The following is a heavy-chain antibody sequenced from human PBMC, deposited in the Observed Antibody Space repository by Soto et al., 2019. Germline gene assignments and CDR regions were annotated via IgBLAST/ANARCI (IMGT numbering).Heavy chain of an antibody. CDR3: ARHGLGVVVAASYNWFDP. J-gene: IGHJ5*02. D-gene: IGHD2-15*01. Sequence: PVESLKISCKGSGYSFTSYWISWVRQMPGKGLEWIGRIDPSDSYTNYSPSFQGHVTISADKSISTAYLQWSSLKASDTAMYYCARHGLGVVVAASYNWFDPWGQGTLVTVS. V-gene: IGHV5-10-1*01. CDR1: GYSFTSYW. CDR2: IDPSDSYT.